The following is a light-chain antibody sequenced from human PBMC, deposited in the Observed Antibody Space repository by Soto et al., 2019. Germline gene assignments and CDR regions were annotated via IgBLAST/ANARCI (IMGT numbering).Light chain of an antibody. J-gene: IGLJ2*01. Sequence: QSAVTQPPSVSGSPGQSVTISCTGTSSDVGSYNRVSWYQQPPGTAPKLMIYEVANRPSGVPDRFSGSKSGNTASLTISGLQAEDGADYYCSSYTTSSTWVFGGGTKLTVL. CDR2: EVA. V-gene: IGLV2-18*02. CDR3: SSYTTSSTWV. CDR1: SSDVGSYNR.